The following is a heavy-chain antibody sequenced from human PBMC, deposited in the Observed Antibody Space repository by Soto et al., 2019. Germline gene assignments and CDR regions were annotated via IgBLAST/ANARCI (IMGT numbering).Heavy chain of an antibody. J-gene: IGHJ6*02. CDR3: ARAKGYYDFWSGYSAGGGGYGMDV. V-gene: IGHV3-30-3*01. CDR2: ISYDGSNK. CDR1: GFTFSSYA. D-gene: IGHD3-3*01. Sequence: GGSLGLSCAASGFTFSSYAMHWVRQAPGKGLEWVAVISYDGSNKYYADSVKGRFTISRDNSKNTLYLQMNSLRAEDTAVYYCARAKGYYDFWSGYSAGGGGYGMDVWGQGTTVTVSS.